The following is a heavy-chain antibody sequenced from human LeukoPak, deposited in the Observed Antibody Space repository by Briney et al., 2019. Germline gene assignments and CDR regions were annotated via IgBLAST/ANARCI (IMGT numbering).Heavy chain of an antibody. D-gene: IGHD6-6*01. CDR1: GGTFSSYA. J-gene: IGHJ4*02. V-gene: IGHV1-69*13. CDR2: IIPIFGTA. Sequence: ASVKVPCKASGGTFSSYAISWVRQAPGQGLEWMGGIIPIFGTANYAQKFQGRVTITADESTSTAYMELSSLRSEDTAVYYCARVAALPPFDYGAREPLLTVSS. CDR3: ARVAALPPFDY.